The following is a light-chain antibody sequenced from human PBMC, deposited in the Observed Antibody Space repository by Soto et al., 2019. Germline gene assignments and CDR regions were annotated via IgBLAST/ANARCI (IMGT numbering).Light chain of an antibody. CDR1: QSISSK. V-gene: IGKV3-15*01. CDR2: GAS. J-gene: IGKJ4*01. CDR3: QQYDKWPPT. Sequence: EITMAQSPDTLSVSPGERATLSCRASQSISSKLAWYQQRPGQAPRLLIYGASTRATGVPVRFRGGGSGTEFTLTISGLQSGDFAVYCCQQYDKWPPTFGGGTKVEIK.